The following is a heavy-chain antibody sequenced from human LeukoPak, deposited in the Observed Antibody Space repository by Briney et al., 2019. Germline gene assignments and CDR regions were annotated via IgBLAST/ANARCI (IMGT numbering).Heavy chain of an antibody. CDR2: IKQDGSEK. CDR1: GFTFSSYW. Sequence: GGSLRLSCAASGFTFSSYWMSWVRQAPGKGLEWVANIKQDGSEKYYVDSVKGRFTISRDNAKNSLYLQMNSLRAEDTAVYYCARVVVVVAHAHDAFDIWGQGTMVTVSS. V-gene: IGHV3-7*01. CDR3: ARVVVVVAHAHDAFDI. D-gene: IGHD2-15*01. J-gene: IGHJ3*02.